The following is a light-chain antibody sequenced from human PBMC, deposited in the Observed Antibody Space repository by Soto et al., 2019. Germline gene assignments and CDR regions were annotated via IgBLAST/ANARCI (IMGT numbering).Light chain of an antibody. CDR2: GAS. CDR1: QSVTSSY. CDR3: QQYAGSPRT. Sequence: IVLTQSPGTLSLSPGERATLSCRASQSVTSSYLAWYQQKPGQAPRLLIYGASNRASGTPDRFSGSGSGTDFTLTISRLEPEDFGVYYCQQYAGSPRTFGQGTKVEIK. V-gene: IGKV3-20*01. J-gene: IGKJ1*01.